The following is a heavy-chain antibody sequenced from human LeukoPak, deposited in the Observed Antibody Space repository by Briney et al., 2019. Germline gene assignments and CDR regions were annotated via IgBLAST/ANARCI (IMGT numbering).Heavy chain of an antibody. Sequence: PSETLPLTCTVSGGSISSSSYYWGWIRQPPGKGLEWIGSIYYSGSTYYNPSLKSRVTISVDTSKNQFSLKLSSVTAADTAVYYCARRDGGSYHVVHFDYWGQGTLVTVSS. D-gene: IGHD1-26*01. CDR3: ARRDGGSYHVVHFDY. V-gene: IGHV4-39*01. CDR1: GGSISSSSYY. J-gene: IGHJ4*02. CDR2: IYYSGST.